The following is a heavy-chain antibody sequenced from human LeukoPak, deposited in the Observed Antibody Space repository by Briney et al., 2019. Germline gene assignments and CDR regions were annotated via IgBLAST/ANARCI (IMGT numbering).Heavy chain of an antibody. V-gene: IGHV3-30*04. D-gene: IGHD6-13*01. CDR2: ISYDGSNK. Sequence: GESLRLSCAASGFTFSSYAMHWVRQAPGKGLEWVAVISYDGSNKYYADSVKGRFTISRDNSKNTLYLQMNSLRAADTAVYYCATSGYSSSWYFGWGQGTLVTVSS. CDR1: GFTFSSYA. CDR3: ATSGYSSSWYFG. J-gene: IGHJ4*02.